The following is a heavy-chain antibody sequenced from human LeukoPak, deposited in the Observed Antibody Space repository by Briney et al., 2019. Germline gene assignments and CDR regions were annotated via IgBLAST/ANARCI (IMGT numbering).Heavy chain of an antibody. V-gene: IGHV3-73*01. J-gene: IGHJ4*02. Sequence: GGSLRLSCAASGFMFSGSAMHWVRQASGKGLEWVGRIRSKVKSYATAYAVSVKGRFTISRGDSKNTAYLQMNSLKTEDTAVYYCTDLPGDWGQGTLVTVSS. CDR1: GFMFSGSA. CDR2: IRSKVKSYAT. CDR3: TDLPGD.